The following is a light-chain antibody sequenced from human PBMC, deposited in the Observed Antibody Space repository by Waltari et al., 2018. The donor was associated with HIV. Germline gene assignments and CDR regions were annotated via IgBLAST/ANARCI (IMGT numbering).Light chain of an antibody. CDR1: NSNVGISY. V-gene: IGLV1-47*01. CDR2: GLN. J-gene: IGLJ3*02. CDR3: AAWDYSLSGWV. Sequence: QSVLTQPPSASGTPGQRVTISCSGSNSNVGISYVYWYQKRPGTTPKLVIYGLNQRPSGVPDRVSGSKSGTAVSLVISGIRSEDEAEYYCAAWDYSLSGWVFGGGTKLTVL.